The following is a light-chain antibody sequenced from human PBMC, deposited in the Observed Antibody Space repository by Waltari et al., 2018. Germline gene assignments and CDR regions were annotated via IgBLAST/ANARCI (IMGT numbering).Light chain of an antibody. CDR2: GAS. Sequence: ETVVTQSPATLSVSPGERATLSCKTSQTIGRSLAWYQQKPGQAPRLVIYGASIRATGNPARFSGSGSETEFALTISGLQSEDFAVYYCQQYNNWPPGTFGQGTKVEI. J-gene: IGKJ1*01. V-gene: IGKV3-15*01. CDR3: QQYNNWPPGT. CDR1: QTIGRS.